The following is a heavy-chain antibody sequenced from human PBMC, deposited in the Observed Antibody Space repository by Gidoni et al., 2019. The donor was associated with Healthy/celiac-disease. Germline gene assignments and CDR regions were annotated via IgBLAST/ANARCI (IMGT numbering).Heavy chain of an antibody. CDR3: VCSGGSAGYYYYGMDV. V-gene: IGHV1-69*01. Sequence: QVQLVQSGAEVKKPGSAVKVSCKASGGTFSSYAISWVRQAPGQGLEWMGGIIPIFGTANYAQKFQGRVTITADESTSTAYMELSSLRSEDTAVYYCVCSGGSAGYYYYGMDVWGQGTTVTVSS. J-gene: IGHJ6*02. CDR2: IIPIFGTA. D-gene: IGHD2-15*01. CDR1: GGTFSSYA.